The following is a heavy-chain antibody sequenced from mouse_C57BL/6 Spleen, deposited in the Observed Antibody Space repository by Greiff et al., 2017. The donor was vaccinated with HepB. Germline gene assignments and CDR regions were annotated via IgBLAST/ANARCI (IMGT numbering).Heavy chain of an antibody. CDR1: GYTFTDYE. CDR3: TSGLPYYYAMDY. CDR2: IDPETGGT. Sequence: VHLVESGAELVRPGASVTLSCKASGYTFTDYEMHWVKQTPVHGLEWIGAIDPETGGTAYNQKFKGKAILTADKSSSTAYMELRSLTSEDSAVYYCTSGLPYYYAMDYWGQGTSVTVSS. D-gene: IGHD2-2*01. V-gene: IGHV1-15*01. J-gene: IGHJ4*01.